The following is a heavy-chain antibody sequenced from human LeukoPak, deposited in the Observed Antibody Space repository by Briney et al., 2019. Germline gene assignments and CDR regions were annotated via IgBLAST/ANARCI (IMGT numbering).Heavy chain of an antibody. CDR3: ATAPSEIGGYYPEYFRH. CDR2: IKSDGGT. J-gene: IGHJ1*01. D-gene: IGHD3-22*01. CDR1: GFTFSTYW. V-gene: IGHV3-74*01. Sequence: GGSLRLSCAASGFTFSTYWMHWVRQAPGKGLVWVSRIKSDGGTNYADSVKGRFTISRDNAKKTVSLQMNSLRPEDTGVYYCATAPSEIGGYYPEYFRHWGQGTLVTVSS.